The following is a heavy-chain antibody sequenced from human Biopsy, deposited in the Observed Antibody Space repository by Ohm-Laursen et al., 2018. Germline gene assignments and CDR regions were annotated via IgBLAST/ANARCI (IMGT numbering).Heavy chain of an antibody. CDR1: DDSIRNFY. J-gene: IGHJ3*01. CDR2: ASYSGYT. CDR3: ARLGNFWNAEDGLDL. V-gene: IGHV4-59*08. D-gene: IGHD3-3*01. Sequence: SETLSLTWTVSDDSIRNFYWTWIRQPPGQGLEWIGHASYSGYTNYNPSLKSRVTISVDTSKNHLSLNLRSVTAADTAVYSCARLGNFWNAEDGLDLWGLGTMVTVSS.